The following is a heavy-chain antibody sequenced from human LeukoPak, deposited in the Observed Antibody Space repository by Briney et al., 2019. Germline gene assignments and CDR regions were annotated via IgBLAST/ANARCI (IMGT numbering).Heavy chain of an antibody. CDR1: GGSFSGYY. CDR2: INHSGST. Sequence: PSETLSLTCAVYGGSFSGYYWSWIRQPPGKGLEWIGEINHSGSTNYNPSLKSRVTISVDTSKNQFSLKLSSVTAADTAVYYYARAGESYYFDYWGQGTPVTVSS. V-gene: IGHV4-34*01. CDR3: ARAGESYYFDY. D-gene: IGHD3-16*02. J-gene: IGHJ4*02.